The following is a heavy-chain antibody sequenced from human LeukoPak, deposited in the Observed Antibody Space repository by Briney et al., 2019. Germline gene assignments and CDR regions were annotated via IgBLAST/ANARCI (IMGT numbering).Heavy chain of an antibody. D-gene: IGHD6-19*01. Sequence: GGSLRLSCAASGFTFSSYWMHWVRQAPGKGLVWVSRINSDGSSTSYADSVKGRFTISRDNSKNTLYLQMNSLRAEDTAVYYCANGLAVAGRYYFDYWGQGTLVTVSS. V-gene: IGHV3-74*01. CDR1: GFTFSSYW. CDR2: INSDGSST. J-gene: IGHJ4*02. CDR3: ANGLAVAGRYYFDY.